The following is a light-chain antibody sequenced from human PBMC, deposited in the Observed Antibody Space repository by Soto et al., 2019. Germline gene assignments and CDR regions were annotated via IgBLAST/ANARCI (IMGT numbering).Light chain of an antibody. CDR3: QQYVSSPVT. CDR2: GAS. V-gene: IGKV3-20*01. J-gene: IGKJ1*01. CDR1: QSFSSSY. Sequence: EIVLTRSPGPLSLSPGERATLSCRASQSFSSSYLAWYQQKPGQAPRLLIYGASSRATGIPDRFSGSGSGTDFTLTISRLEPEDFAVYYCQQYVSSPVTFGQGTKVDIK.